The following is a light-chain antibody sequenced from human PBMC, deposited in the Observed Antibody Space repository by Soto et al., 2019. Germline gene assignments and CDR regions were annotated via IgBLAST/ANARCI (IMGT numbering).Light chain of an antibody. CDR3: SSYTSSSTVV. Sequence: QSALTQPASVSGSPGQSITISCTGTSSDVGGYNYVSWYQHHPGKVPKLMIYDVTNRPSGVSSRFSGSKSDNTASLTISGLQAEDEADYYCSSYTSSSTVVFGGGTKVTVL. J-gene: IGLJ2*01. V-gene: IGLV2-14*03. CDR1: SSDVGGYNY. CDR2: DVT.